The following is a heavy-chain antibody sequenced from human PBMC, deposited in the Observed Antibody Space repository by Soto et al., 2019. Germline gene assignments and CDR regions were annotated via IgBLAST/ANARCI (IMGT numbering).Heavy chain of an antibody. CDR1: GFTLTSYA. V-gene: IGHV3-23*01. D-gene: IGHD1-7*01. Sequence: GGSLRLSCAASGFTLTSYAMSWVRQAPGKGLECVSFISGGGDITYYADSVKGRFTISRDTSTNTLYLQMNSLRAEDTAVYYCAGTTSLQWYYMDVWGRGTTVTVSS. J-gene: IGHJ6*03. CDR3: AGTTSLQWYYMDV. CDR2: ISGGGDIT.